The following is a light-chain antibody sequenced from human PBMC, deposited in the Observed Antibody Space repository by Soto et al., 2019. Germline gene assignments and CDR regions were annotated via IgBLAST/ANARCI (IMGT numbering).Light chain of an antibody. V-gene: IGKV1-9*01. Sequence: DIPLTQSPSFLSASVGDRVTITCRASQGISSYLAWYQQKPGKAPKLLIYAASTLQSGVPSRFSGSGSGTEFTLTISSLQPEDFATYYCQQLNRFGQGTKVEIK. CDR3: QQLNR. CDR2: AAS. J-gene: IGKJ1*01. CDR1: QGISSY.